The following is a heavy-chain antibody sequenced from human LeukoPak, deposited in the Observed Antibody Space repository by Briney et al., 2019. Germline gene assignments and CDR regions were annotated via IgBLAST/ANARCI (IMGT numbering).Heavy chain of an antibody. D-gene: IGHD3-10*01. J-gene: IGHJ6*03. CDR3: ARHGGSGSQMRHYYYYMDV. CDR1: GGSFSGYY. V-gene: IGHV4-34*01. CDR2: INHSGST. Sequence: SETLSLTCAVYGGSFSGYYWSWIRQPPGKGLEWIGEINHSGSTNYNPSLKSRVTISVDTSKNQFPLKLSSVTAADTAVYYCARHGGSGSQMRHYYYYMDVWGKGTTVTISS.